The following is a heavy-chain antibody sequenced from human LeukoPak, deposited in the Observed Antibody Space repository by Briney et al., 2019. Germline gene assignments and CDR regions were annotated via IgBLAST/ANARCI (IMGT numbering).Heavy chain of an antibody. CDR3: ARLPPDDYGDYYYFDY. CDR1: GFTFSSYW. Sequence: GGSLRLSCAASGFTFSSYWMSWVRQAPGKGLEWVANIKQDGSEKYYVDSVKGRFTISRDNAKNSLYLQMNSLRAEDTALYYCARLPPDDYGDYYYFDYWGQGTLVTVSS. CDR2: IKQDGSEK. V-gene: IGHV3-7*03. D-gene: IGHD4-17*01. J-gene: IGHJ4*02.